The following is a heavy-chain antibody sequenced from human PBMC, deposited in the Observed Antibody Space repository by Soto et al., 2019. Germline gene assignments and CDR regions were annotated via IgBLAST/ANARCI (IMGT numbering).Heavy chain of an antibody. V-gene: IGHV3-7*05. D-gene: IGHD4-4*01. J-gene: IGHJ5*02. CDR3: ARGDFYSGDL. CDR1: GFTFRSYW. Sequence: EVQLVESGGGLVQPGGSLRLSCVASGFTFRSYWMSWVRQAPGKGLEWVANINEDESEKNYVDSVKGRFTISRDNAKNPPYLQMNSLRAEDTAMYFCARGDFYSGDLWGQGTLVTVSP. CDR2: INEDESEK.